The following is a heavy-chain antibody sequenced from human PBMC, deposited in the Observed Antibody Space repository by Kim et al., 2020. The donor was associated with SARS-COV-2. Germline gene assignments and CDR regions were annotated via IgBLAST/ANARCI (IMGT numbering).Heavy chain of an antibody. D-gene: IGHD3-3*01. CDR1: GFTFGDYA. CDR2: IRSKAYGGTT. Sequence: GGSLRLSCTASGFTFGDYAMSWVRQAPGKGLEWVGFIRSKAYGGTTEYAASVKGRFTISRDDSKSIAYLQMNSLKTEDTAVYYCTRVTIFGVAGPDYWGQGTLVTVSS. V-gene: IGHV3-49*04. CDR3: TRVTIFGVAGPDY. J-gene: IGHJ4*02.